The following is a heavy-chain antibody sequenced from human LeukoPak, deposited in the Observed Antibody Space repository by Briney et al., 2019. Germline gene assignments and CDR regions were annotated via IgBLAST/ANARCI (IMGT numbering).Heavy chain of an antibody. V-gene: IGHV3-48*03. Sequence: GGSLRLYCAASGLPLRSYEMDWVRQATRKGLEWVSYISSSGDIIYYADSVKGRLTFSRDNAKNSLYLQMNSLRAEDTAVYYCARDGRDSQHLDYWGPGTLVTVSS. D-gene: IGHD2-15*01. J-gene: IGHJ4*02. CDR2: ISSSGDII. CDR1: GLPLRSYE. CDR3: ARDGRDSQHLDY.